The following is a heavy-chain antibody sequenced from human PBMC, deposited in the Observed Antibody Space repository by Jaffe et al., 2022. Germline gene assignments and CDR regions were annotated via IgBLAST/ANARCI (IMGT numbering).Heavy chain of an antibody. V-gene: IGHV3-30*03. CDR2: ISYDGNNK. CDR1: GFTFSSSA. Sequence: VQLLESGGGLAQPGGSLRLSCAASGFTFSSSAMTWVRQAPGKGLEWVALISYDGNNKYYADSVKGRFTVSRDNSKNTLDVQMNSLRAEDTAVYFCARDMELSWWGQGTLVTVSS. D-gene: IGHD1-26*01. CDR3: ARDMELSW. J-gene: IGHJ4*02.